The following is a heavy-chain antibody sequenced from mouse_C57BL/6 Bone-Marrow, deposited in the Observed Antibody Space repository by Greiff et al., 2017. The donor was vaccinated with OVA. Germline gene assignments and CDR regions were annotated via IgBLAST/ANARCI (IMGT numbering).Heavy chain of an antibody. V-gene: IGHV3-6*01. J-gene: IGHJ2*01. Sequence: EVQLVESGPGLVKPSQSLSLTCSVTGYSITSGYYWNWIRQFPGNKLEWMGYISYDGSNNYNPSLKNRISITRDTSKNQFFLKLNSVTTEDTATYYCARGRITTVVFDYWGQAPLSQSPQ. CDR2: ISYDGSN. CDR3: ARGRITTVVFDY. CDR1: GYSITSGYY. D-gene: IGHD1-1*01.